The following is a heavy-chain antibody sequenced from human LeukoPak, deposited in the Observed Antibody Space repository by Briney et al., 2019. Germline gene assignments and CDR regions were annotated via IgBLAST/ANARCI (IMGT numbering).Heavy chain of an antibody. J-gene: IGHJ3*02. V-gene: IGHV3-30*03. Sequence: PGGSLRLSCAASGFTFSSYGMHWVRQAPGKGLEWVAVIPYDGSNKYYADSVKGRFTISRDNSKNTLYLQMNSLRAEDTAVYYCARDLSILAAAGPRGTFDIWGQGTMVTVSS. CDR1: GFTFSSYG. CDR3: ARDLSILAAAGPRGTFDI. D-gene: IGHD6-13*01. CDR2: IPYDGSNK.